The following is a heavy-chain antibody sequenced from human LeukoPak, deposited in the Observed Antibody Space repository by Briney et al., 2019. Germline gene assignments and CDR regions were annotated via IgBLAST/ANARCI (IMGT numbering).Heavy chain of an antibody. V-gene: IGHV1-69*04. D-gene: IGHD4-11*01. CDR3: ARTVVTVTTYSFDY. CDR1: GGTFSSYA. J-gene: IGHJ4*02. CDR2: IIPILGIA. Sequence: GASVKVPCKTSGGTFSSYAISWVRQAPGQGLEWMGRIIPILGIANYAQKFQGRVTITADKSTSTAYMELRSLRSDDTAVYYCARTVVTVTTYSFDYWGQGTLVTVSS.